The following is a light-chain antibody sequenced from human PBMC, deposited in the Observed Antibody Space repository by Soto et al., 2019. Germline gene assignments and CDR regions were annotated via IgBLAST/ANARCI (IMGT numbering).Light chain of an antibody. CDR2: DAY. Sequence: VFTHSPVTLSFSSGERATLYFRASQGFRGLLAWYQQKPGQAPRLLIYDAYNRATGIPPRFSGSGSGTDFTLTISSLEPEDSAVYYCQQRHMWPITFGQGTRLEIK. CDR3: QQRHMWPIT. J-gene: IGKJ5*01. CDR1: QGFRGL. V-gene: IGKV3-11*01.